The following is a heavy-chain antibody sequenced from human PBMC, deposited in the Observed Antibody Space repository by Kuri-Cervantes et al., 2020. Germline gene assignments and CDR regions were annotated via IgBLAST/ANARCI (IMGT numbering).Heavy chain of an antibody. V-gene: IGHV3-48*01. CDR3: VRDRASSGRVFDY. CDR1: GFTFSSYS. Sequence: GGSLRLSCAASGFTFSSYSMNWVRQAPGKRLEWVSYISSSSSTIYYADSVKGRFTISRDNAKNSLFLQMNTLRAEDTAVYYCVRDRASSGRVFDYWGQGTLVTVSS. CDR2: ISSSSSTI. D-gene: IGHD6-19*01. J-gene: IGHJ4*02.